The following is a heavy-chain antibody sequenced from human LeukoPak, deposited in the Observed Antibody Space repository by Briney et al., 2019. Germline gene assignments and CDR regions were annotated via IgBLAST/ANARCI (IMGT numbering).Heavy chain of an antibody. J-gene: IGHJ4*02. V-gene: IGHV3-48*03. D-gene: IGHD2-15*01. CDR1: VFTFSIYE. CDR3: AREFMGYCSGGSCGSYY. CDR2: ISGGGSTI. Sequence: PGGSQRLSCAASVFTFSIYEMNWVRQAPGKGLEWDSYISGGGSTIYYADAVKGRFTISRDNAKNSLYLQMNSLRAEDTAVYYCAREFMGYCSGGSCGSYYWGQGTLVTVSS.